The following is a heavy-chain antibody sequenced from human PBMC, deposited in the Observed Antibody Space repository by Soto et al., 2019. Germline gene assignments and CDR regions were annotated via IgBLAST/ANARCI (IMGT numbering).Heavy chain of an antibody. J-gene: IGHJ6*02. Sequence: GGSVRLSCAASGCTFSSYGMHWVRQAPGKGLVWVSRGNSDGSSTSYADSVTGRFTISRDNAKNTLYLKMNSLRAEDTAVYYCARDDYGSGSPEGYYYYGMDVWGQGTTVTVSS. CDR3: ARDDYGSGSPEGYYYYGMDV. CDR2: GNSDGSST. CDR1: GCTFSSYG. V-gene: IGHV3-74*01. D-gene: IGHD3-10*01.